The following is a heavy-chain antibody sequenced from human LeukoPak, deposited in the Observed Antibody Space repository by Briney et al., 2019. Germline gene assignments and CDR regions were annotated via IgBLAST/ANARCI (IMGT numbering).Heavy chain of an antibody. CDR1: GFTFSSYG. J-gene: IGHJ4*02. D-gene: IGHD1-1*01. CDR2: ISGSGGST. CDR3: AKVGTATTPRYFDY. V-gene: IGHV3-23*01. Sequence: PGGSLRLSCAASGFTFSSYGMSWVRQAPGKGLVWVSAISGSGGSTYYADSVKGRFTISRDNSKNTLYLQVNSLRAEDTAVYYCAKVGTATTPRYFDYWGQGNLVTVSS.